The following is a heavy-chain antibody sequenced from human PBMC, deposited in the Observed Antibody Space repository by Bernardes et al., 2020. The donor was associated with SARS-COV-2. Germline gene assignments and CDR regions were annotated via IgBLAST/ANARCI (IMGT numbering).Heavy chain of an antibody. CDR2: IIPLFGTT. D-gene: IGHD1-26*01. CDR3: ARSGTYPDAFDI. CDR1: GDTFTSYA. V-gene: IGHV1-69*13. J-gene: IGHJ3*02. Sequence: SVKVSCKTSGDTFTSYAVIWVRQAPGQGLECMGGIIPLFGTTNYAQNFQGRVTIAADESTSTVYMELSSLRSEDTAMYYCARSGTYPDAFDIWGQGTMVTVSS.